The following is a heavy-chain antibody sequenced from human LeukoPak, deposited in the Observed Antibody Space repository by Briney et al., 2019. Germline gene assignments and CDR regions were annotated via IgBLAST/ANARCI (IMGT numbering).Heavy chain of an antibody. CDR2: IYYSGST. J-gene: IGHJ4*02. D-gene: IGHD1-26*01. Sequence: SETLSLTCTVSGGSISSSSYYWGWIRQPPGKGLEWIGSIYYSGSTYYNPSLKSRVTISVDTSKNQFSLKLSPVTAADTAVYYCARGELDYWGQGTLVTVSS. V-gene: IGHV4-39*07. CDR3: ARGELDY. CDR1: GGSISSSSYY.